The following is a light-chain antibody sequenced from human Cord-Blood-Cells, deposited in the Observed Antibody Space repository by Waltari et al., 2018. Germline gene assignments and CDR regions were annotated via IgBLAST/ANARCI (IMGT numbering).Light chain of an antibody. Sequence: IQMNQSPSSLSASVGDRVTITCQASQSISSYLNWYQQKPGKAPKLLIYAASSLQSGVPSRFSGSGSGTDFTLTISSLQPEDIATYYCQQNYSTPVTFGPGTKVDIK. CDR2: AAS. CDR1: QSISSY. CDR3: QQNYSTPVT. V-gene: IGKV1-39*01. J-gene: IGKJ3*01.